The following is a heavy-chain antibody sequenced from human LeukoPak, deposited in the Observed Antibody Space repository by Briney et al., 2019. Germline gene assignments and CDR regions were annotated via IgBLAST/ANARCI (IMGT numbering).Heavy chain of an antibody. V-gene: IGHV4-31*03. CDR2: INHSGST. J-gene: IGHJ5*02. CDR1: GGSISSGSYY. CDR3: ARKNRARPLFSIAAAGPGWFDP. Sequence: SQTLSLTCTVSGGSISSGSYYWSWIRQPPGKGLEWIGEINHSGSTNYNPSLKSRVTISVDTSKNQFSLKLSSVTAADTAVYYCARKNRARPLFSIAAAGPGWFDPWGQGTLVTVSS. D-gene: IGHD6-13*01.